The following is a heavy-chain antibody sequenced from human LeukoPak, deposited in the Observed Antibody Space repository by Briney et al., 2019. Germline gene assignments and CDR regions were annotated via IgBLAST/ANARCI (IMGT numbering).Heavy chain of an antibody. Sequence: SETLSLTCAVSGGSISSSNWWSWVRQPPGKGLEWIGEINHSGSTNYNPSLKSRVTISVDTSKNQFSLKLSSVTAADTAVYYCARGGYSGYPPDYWGQGTLVTVSS. CDR2: INHSGST. V-gene: IGHV4-4*02. CDR1: GGSISSSNW. D-gene: IGHD5-12*01. J-gene: IGHJ4*02. CDR3: ARGGYSGYPPDY.